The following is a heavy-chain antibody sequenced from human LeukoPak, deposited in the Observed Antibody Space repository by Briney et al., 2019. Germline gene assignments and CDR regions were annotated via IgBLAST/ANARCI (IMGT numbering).Heavy chain of an antibody. CDR3: AKGLGVAVAGTHYFDY. V-gene: IGHV3-33*06. CDR1: GFTFSAYG. J-gene: IGHJ4*02. CDR2: IWYDGSNK. D-gene: IGHD6-19*01. Sequence: GGSLRLSCAVSGFTFSAYGMHWVRQAPGKGLEWVAVIWYDGSNKYYADSVKGRFTISRDNSKNTLYLQMNSLRAEDTAVYYCAKGLGVAVAGTHYFDYWGQGTLVTVSS.